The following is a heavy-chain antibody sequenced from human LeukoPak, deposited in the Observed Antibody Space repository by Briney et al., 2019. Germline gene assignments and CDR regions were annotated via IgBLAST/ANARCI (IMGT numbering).Heavy chain of an antibody. CDR3: ARESPTYYYDSSGYFFDY. J-gene: IGHJ4*02. CDR1: GGSISSYY. V-gene: IGHV4-59*01. Sequence: SETLSLTCTVPGGSISSYYWSWIRQPPGKGLEWIGYIYYSGSTNYNPSLKSRVTISVDTSKNQFSLKLSSVTAADTAVYYCARESPTYYYDSSGYFFDYWGQGTLVTVSS. CDR2: IYYSGST. D-gene: IGHD3-22*01.